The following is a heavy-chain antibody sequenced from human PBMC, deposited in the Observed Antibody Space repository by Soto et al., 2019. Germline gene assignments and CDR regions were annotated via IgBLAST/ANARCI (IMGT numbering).Heavy chain of an antibody. CDR2: IYYSGST. D-gene: IGHD3-10*01. Sequence: QAQLQESGPGLVKPSETLSLTCTVSGGSVSSGSYYWSWIRQPPGKGLEWIGYIYYSGSTNYNPSLKSRVTISVDTSKNQFSLKLSSVTAADTAVYYCARGRRLSYGMDVWGQGTTVTVSS. V-gene: IGHV4-61*01. CDR3: ARGRRLSYGMDV. J-gene: IGHJ6*02. CDR1: GGSVSSGSYY.